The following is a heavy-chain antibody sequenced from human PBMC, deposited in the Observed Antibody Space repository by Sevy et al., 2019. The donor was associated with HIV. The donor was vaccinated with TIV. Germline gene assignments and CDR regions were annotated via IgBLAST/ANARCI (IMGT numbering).Heavy chain of an antibody. CDR1: GLTFSNYA. V-gene: IGHV3-23*01. Sequence: GGSLRLSCAASGLTFSNYAMSWVRQAPGKGLEWVSSLSGDGESRYYAASVKGRFTISRDNSKDSLSLVYLQMHNLRADDAAVYYCSKAGGYNWDYYFDYWGHGTLVTVSS. J-gene: IGHJ4*01. D-gene: IGHD1-7*01. CDR2: LSGDGESR. CDR3: SKAGGYNWDYYFDY.